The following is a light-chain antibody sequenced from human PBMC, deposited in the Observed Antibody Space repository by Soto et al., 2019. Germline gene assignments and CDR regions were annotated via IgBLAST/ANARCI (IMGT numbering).Light chain of an antibody. CDR2: GVS. CDR3: QQHGQSPST. V-gene: IGKV3-20*01. CDR1: QSVDSNY. Sequence: EIVLTQSPATVSLSPVEIATLSCMATQSVDSNYLAWYQQKPGQAPRLLIYGVSKRATDIPARFSGSGSGTEFTLTISRLEPEDFAVYYCQQHGQSPSTFGQGTRLEIK. J-gene: IGKJ5*01.